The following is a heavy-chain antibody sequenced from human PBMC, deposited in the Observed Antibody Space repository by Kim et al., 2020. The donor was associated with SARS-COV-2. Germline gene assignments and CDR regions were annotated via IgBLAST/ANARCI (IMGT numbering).Heavy chain of an antibody. CDR3: ARKRRFLEELDYGMDV. D-gene: IGHD3-3*01. CDR2: IYYSGST. V-gene: IGHV4-59*13. CDR1: GGSISSYY. J-gene: IGHJ6*02. Sequence: SETLSLTCTVSGGSISSYYWSWIRQPPGKGLEWIGYIYYSGSTNYNPSLKSRVTISVDTSKNQFSLKLSSVTAADTAVYYCARKRRFLEELDYGMDVWGQGTTVTVSS.